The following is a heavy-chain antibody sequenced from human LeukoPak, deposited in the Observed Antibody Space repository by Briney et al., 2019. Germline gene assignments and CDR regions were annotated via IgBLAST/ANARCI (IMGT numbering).Heavy chain of an antibody. CDR2: ISGDGGST. D-gene: IGHD2-21*02. V-gene: IGHV3-43*02. Sequence: GGSLRLSCAASGFTFDDYDMHWVRQAPGKGLEWVSLISGDGGSTYYADSVKGRFTISRDNSKNSLYLQMNSLRTEDTALYYSAKDSSYCGGDCYSNWFDPWGQGTLVTVSS. CDR1: GFTFDDYD. J-gene: IGHJ5*02. CDR3: AKDSSYCGGDCYSNWFDP.